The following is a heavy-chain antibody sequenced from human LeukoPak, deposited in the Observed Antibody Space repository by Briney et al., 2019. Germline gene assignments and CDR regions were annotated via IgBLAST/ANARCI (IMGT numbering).Heavy chain of an antibody. Sequence: PSETLSLTCTVSGGSISSYYWSWIRQPPGKGLEWIGYIYYSGSTNYNPSLKSRVTISVDTSKNQFSLKLSSVTAADTAVYYCARDFRYSSGWDYFDYWGRGTLVTVSS. CDR1: GGSISSYY. D-gene: IGHD6-19*01. J-gene: IGHJ4*02. V-gene: IGHV4-59*01. CDR2: IYYSGST. CDR3: ARDFRYSSGWDYFDY.